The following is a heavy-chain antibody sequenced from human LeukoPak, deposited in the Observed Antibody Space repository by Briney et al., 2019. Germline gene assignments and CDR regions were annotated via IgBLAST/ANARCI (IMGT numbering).Heavy chain of an antibody. CDR3: AREPRYYYGMDV. J-gene: IGHJ6*04. V-gene: IGHV3-21*01. CDR1: GFTFSSYS. Sequence: GGSLRLSCAASGFTFSSYSMNWVRQAPGKGLEWVSSISSGSSYIYYADSVKGRFTISRDNAKNSLYLQMNSLRAEDTAVYYCAREPRYYYGMDVWGKGTTVTVSS. CDR2: ISSGSSYI.